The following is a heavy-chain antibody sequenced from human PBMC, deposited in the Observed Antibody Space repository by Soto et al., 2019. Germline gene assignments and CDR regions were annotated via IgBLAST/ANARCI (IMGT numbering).Heavy chain of an antibody. V-gene: IGHV3-23*01. CDR3: AKVHDFWSGYLPNSGHYYYMDV. Sequence: GGSLRLSCAASGFTFSSYAMSWVRQAPGKGLEWVSAICGSGGSTYYADSVKGRFTISRDNSKNTLYLQMNSLRAEDTAVYYCAKVHDFWSGYLPNSGHYYYMDVWGKGTTVTVSS. J-gene: IGHJ6*03. D-gene: IGHD3-3*01. CDR1: GFTFSSYA. CDR2: ICGSGGST.